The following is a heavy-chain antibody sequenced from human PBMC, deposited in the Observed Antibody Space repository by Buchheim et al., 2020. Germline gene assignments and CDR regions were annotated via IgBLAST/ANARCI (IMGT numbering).Heavy chain of an antibody. J-gene: IGHJ6*03. Sequence: QQQLQESGPGLVKPSETLSLTCTVSGGSISNSDSYYWGWIRQPQGKGLEWIGSIYYGGSTYYNPSLKNRVTISVDTSKNQFSLKLSSVTAADAAVYYCARQITMVRGLTVNDYYYMDVWGKGTT. V-gene: IGHV4-39*01. CDR3: ARQITMVRGLTVNDYYYMDV. CDR1: GGSISNSDSYY. CDR2: IYYGGST. D-gene: IGHD3-10*01.